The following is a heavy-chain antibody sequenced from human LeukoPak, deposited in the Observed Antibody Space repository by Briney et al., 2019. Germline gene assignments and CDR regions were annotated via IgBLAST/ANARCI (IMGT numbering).Heavy chain of an antibody. CDR3: AREDDDSNGIDV. J-gene: IGHJ6*02. D-gene: IGHD4-11*01. Sequence: PGGSLRLSCAASGFTFSSYGMHWVRQAPGKGLEWVALISYDGKHKYYADSMKGRFTISRDNSKNTLYLQMNSLRAGDTAVYYCAREDDDSNGIDVWGHRTTVTVSS. CDR2: ISYDGKHK. CDR1: GFTFSSYG. V-gene: IGHV3-30*03.